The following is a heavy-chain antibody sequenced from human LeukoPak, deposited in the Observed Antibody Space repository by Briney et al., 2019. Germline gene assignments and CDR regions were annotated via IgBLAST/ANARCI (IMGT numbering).Heavy chain of an antibody. D-gene: IGHD3-16*01. CDR2: IYHSGST. J-gene: IGHJ4*02. CDR3: AKELWSTYGLDY. V-gene: IGHV4-38-2*02. CDR1: GYSISSGYY. Sequence: SETLSLTCTVSGYSISSGYYWGWIRQPPGKGLEWIGSIYHSGSTYYNPSLKSRVTISVDTSKNQFSLKLSSVTAADTALYYCAKELWSTYGLDYWGQGTLVTVSS.